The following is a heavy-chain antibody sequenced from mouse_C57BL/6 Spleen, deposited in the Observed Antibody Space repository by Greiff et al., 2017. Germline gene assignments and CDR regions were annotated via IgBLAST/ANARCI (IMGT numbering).Heavy chain of an antibody. CDR2: ISDGGSYT. V-gene: IGHV5-4*01. J-gene: IGHJ4*01. CDR3: ARDPVAMDY. Sequence: EVQRVESGGGLVKPGGSLKLSCAASGFTFSSYAMSWVRQTPEKRLEWVATISDGGSYTYYPDNVKGRFTISRDNAKNNLYLQMSHLKSEDTAMYYCARDPVAMDYWGQGTSVTVSS. CDR1: GFTFSSYA.